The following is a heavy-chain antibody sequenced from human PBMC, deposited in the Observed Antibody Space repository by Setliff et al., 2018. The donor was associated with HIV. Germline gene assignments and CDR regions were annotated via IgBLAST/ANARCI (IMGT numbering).Heavy chain of an antibody. CDR2: TYNPGST. J-gene: IGHJ4*02. CDR1: GGSITNFY. D-gene: IGHD3-22*01. V-gene: IGHV4-59*12. CDR3: ARVRLTMIMMVDYFDQ. Sequence: PSETLSLTCNVSGGSITNFYWSWIRQPPGKGLEWIGYTYNPGSTNFNPSLQSRVSMSVDVSTNQFSLRLTSVTAADTAVYYCARVRLTMIMMVDYFDQWGQGTLVTVSS.